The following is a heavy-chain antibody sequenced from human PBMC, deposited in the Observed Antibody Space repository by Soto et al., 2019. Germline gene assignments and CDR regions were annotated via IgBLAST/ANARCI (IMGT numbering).Heavy chain of an antibody. D-gene: IGHD6-19*01. CDR1: VDSVSSHTAA. CDR2: TYYRSNWRH. J-gene: IGHJ4*02. V-gene: IGHV6-1*01. Sequence: SQTLSLTCAISVDSVSSHTAAWNCIRSSPSRGLEWLGRTYYRSNWRHDYAVSVKSRITVNPDTSKNHFSLQLNSVTPDDTAVYYCARGVAGSGFDLWGQGTLVTVS. CDR3: ARGVAGSGFDL.